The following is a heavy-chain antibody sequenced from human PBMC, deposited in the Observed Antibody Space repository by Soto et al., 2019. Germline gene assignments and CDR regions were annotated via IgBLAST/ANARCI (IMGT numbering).Heavy chain of an antibody. Sequence: EVQLVESGGGLVQPGGSLRLSCAASGFTFSNYWIHWVRQAPGKGLVWVSRIKGDGSRIDYADSVNGRFTISRDNAKNTVYVQMNSLGDEDAAVYYCARGIPGYYGKDVWGQGTTVTVSS. J-gene: IGHJ6*01. D-gene: IGHD2-2*02. CDR2: IKGDGSRI. CDR3: ARGIPGYYGKDV. V-gene: IGHV3-74*01. CDR1: GFTFSNYW.